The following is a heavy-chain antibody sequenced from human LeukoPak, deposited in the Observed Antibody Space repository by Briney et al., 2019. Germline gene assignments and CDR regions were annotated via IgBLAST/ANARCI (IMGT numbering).Heavy chain of an antibody. D-gene: IGHD3-22*01. CDR2: ISYSGST. V-gene: IGHV4-59*01. CDR1: GGSFTPYY. Sequence: EASETLSLTCTVSGGSFTPYYWSWIRQPPGKGLEWIGHISYSGSTNYNPSLKSRVTVSIDTSKNQVSLKLSSMTAADTAVYYCARVAVISYYYYYMDVWGKGTTVTVSS. CDR3: ARVAVISYYYYYMDV. J-gene: IGHJ6*03.